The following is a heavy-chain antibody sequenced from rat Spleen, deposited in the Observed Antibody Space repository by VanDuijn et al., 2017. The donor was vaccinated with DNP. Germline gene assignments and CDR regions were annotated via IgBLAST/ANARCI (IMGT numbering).Heavy chain of an antibody. V-gene: IGHV5-19*01. CDR1: GFIFSNYG. CDR2: IRYDGGTT. D-gene: IGHD4-3*01. CDR3: VRWNSGHFDY. Sequence: EVQLVESGGGLVQPKGSLKLSCAVSGFIFSNYGMHWIRQAPTQGLEWVAYIRYDGGTTKYGDSVKGRFTISRDNAKNTLYLQMNSLRSEDMATYYCVRWNSGHFDYWGQGVMVPVSS. J-gene: IGHJ2*01.